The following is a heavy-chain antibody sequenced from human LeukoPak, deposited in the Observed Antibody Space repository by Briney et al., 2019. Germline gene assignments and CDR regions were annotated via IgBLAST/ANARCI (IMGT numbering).Heavy chain of an antibody. CDR1: GFTFSSYW. D-gene: IGHD3-22*01. CDR2: IKQDGSEK. Sequence: GGSLRLSCAASGFTFSSYWMSWVRQAPGKGLEWVANIKQDGSEKYYVDSVKGRFTISRDNAKNSLYPQMNSLRAEDTAVYYCARVGYDSSRDAFDIWGQGTMVTVSS. J-gene: IGHJ3*02. CDR3: ARVGYDSSRDAFDI. V-gene: IGHV3-7*01.